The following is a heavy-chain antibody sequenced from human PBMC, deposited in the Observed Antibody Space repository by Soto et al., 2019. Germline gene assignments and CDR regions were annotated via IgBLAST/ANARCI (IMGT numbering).Heavy chain of an antibody. V-gene: IGHV3-30-3*01. CDR3: ASGVGYYDSSGSQTLLPYYYYYGMDV. Sequence: PGGSLRLSCAASEFTFSSYAMHWVRQPPGKGLEWVSVISHDADSKYYADSVKGRFTISRDNSKNTLYLQMNSLRAEDTAVYYCASGVGYYDSSGSQTLLPYYYYYGMDVWGQGTTVTVSS. CDR2: ISHDADSK. J-gene: IGHJ6*02. D-gene: IGHD3-22*01. CDR1: EFTFSSYA.